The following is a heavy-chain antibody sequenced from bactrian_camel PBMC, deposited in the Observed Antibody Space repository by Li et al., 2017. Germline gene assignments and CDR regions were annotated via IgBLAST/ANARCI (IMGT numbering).Heavy chain of an antibody. CDR2: AYFGGGRT. CDR3: VGDAPAPLPCTNY. J-gene: IGHJ4*01. V-gene: IGHV3S40*01. CDR1: GFFFGAYA. Sequence: VQLVESGGALVQPGGSLTLSCATSGFFFGAYAMTWVRQAPGKEREGVAFAYFGGGRTYYADSVKGRFTISRDNSKNTVYLQMNNLKPEDAAVYYCVGDAPAPLPCTNYWGQGTQVTVS. D-gene: IGHD1*01.